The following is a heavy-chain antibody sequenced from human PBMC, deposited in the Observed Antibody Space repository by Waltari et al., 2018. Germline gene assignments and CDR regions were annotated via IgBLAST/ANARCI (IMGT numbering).Heavy chain of an antibody. V-gene: IGHV2-5*01. J-gene: IGHJ3*02. CDR2: IYWNDDK. CDR3: AQHTDDSSGYYSSSVAFDI. Sequence: QITLKESGPTLVKPTQTLTLTCTFSGFSLSTSGVGVGWIRQPPGKALEWLALIYWNDDKRYSPSLKSRLTITKDTSKNQVVLTMTNMDTVDTATYYCAQHTDDSSGYYSSSVAFDIWGQGTMVTVSS. D-gene: IGHD3-22*01. CDR1: GFSLSTSGVG.